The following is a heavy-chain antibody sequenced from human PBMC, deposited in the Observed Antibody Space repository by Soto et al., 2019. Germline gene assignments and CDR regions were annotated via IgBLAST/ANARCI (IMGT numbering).Heavy chain of an antibody. J-gene: IGHJ6*02. D-gene: IGHD2-21*01. V-gene: IGHV1-69*08. CDR2: IITVLGTT. CDR3: ARRRYCGYDCYHKHYYGMDV. CDR1: GDTFSSYV. Sequence: QVQLVQSGAELKKTGSSVKVSCRASGDTFSSYVVNWVRQAPGRGLEWMGRIITVLGTTDYAQNFKGRVTITAEKSTQTLYXXLSSLRSEDTAVYYCARRRYCGYDCYHKHYYGMDVWGQGTTVTVAS.